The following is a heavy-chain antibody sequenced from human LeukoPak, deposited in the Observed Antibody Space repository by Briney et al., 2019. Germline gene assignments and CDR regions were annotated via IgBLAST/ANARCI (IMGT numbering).Heavy chain of an antibody. V-gene: IGHV4-59*11. CDR3: ARVVGISIFGAAAHLRFFDL. D-gene: IGHD3-3*01. CDR2: IYHSGDT. CDR1: GGSISSHY. J-gene: IGHJ2*01. Sequence: PSETLSLTCTVSGGSISSHYWSWIRQPPGKGLEWIGYIYHSGDTDYNPSLKSRVTISLDTSKTQFSLRLSSVTAADTAVYYCARVVGISIFGAAAHLRFFDLWGRGTLVRVSS.